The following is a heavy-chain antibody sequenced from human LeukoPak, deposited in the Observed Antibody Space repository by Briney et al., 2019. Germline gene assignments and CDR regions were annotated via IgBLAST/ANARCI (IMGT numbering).Heavy chain of an antibody. D-gene: IGHD3-10*01. V-gene: IGHV4-59*01. CDR2: IYYSGST. CDR3: ARASTPVRGVQPFDP. CDR1: GGSISSYY. J-gene: IGHJ5*02. Sequence: SESLSLTCTVSGGSISSYYWSWIRQPPGKGLEWIGYIYYSGSTNYNPSLKSRVTISVDTSKNQFSLKLSSVTAADTAVYYCARASTPVRGVQPFDPWGQGTLVTVSS.